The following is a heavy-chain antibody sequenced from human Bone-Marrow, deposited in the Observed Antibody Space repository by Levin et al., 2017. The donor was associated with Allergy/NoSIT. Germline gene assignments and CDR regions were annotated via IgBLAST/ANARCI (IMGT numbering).Heavy chain of an antibody. V-gene: IGHV4-30-2*01. J-gene: IGHJ4*02. D-gene: IGHD4-17*01. Sequence: PSETLSLTCAVSGDSIGSGGFSWNWIRQPPGKGLEWIGNIFHGGTTAYNPSLKGRVTLSVDMSKTQSSPNLNSLTAADTAVYYCSREGAYGDYDYWGQGTLVTVSS. CDR1: GDSIGSGGFS. CDR2: IFHGGTT. CDR3: SREGAYGDYDY.